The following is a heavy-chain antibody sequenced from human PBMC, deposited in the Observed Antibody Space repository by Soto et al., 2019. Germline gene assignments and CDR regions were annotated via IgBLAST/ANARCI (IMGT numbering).Heavy chain of an antibody. CDR3: AHRRDIVVVVAATRAFDWFDP. J-gene: IGHJ5*02. CDR2: IYWDDDK. Sequence: QITLKGSGPTLVKPTQTLTLTCTFSGFSLSTSGVGVGWIRQPPGKALEWLALIYWDDDKRYSPSLKSRLTITKDTSKNQVVLTMTNMDPVDTATYYCAHRRDIVVVVAATRAFDWFDPWGQGTLVTVSS. D-gene: IGHD2-15*01. V-gene: IGHV2-5*02. CDR1: GFSLSTSGVG.